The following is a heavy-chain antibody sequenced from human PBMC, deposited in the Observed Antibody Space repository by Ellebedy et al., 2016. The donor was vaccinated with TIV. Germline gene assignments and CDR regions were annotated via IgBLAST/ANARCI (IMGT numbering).Heavy chain of an antibody. Sequence: SGPTLVKPTATLTLTCTVSGFSLSNARMGVSWIRQPPGKALEWLAHIFSNDEKSYSTSLKSRLTISKDTSKSQVVLTMTNMDPVDTATYYCARIIVRGLVVFSWFDPWGQGTLVTVSS. CDR2: IFSNDEK. V-gene: IGHV2-26*01. D-gene: IGHD3-16*02. CDR1: GFSLSNARMG. J-gene: IGHJ5*02. CDR3: ARIIVRGLVVFSWFDP.